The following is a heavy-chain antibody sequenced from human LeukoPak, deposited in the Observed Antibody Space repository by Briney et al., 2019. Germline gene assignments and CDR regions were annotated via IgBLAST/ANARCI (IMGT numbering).Heavy chain of an antibody. V-gene: IGHV3-11*04. CDR1: GFTFSDYY. D-gene: IGHD3-3*01. Sequence: PGGSLRLSCAASGFTFSDYYMSWFRQAPGKGLEWVSYISSSSSTIYYADSVKGRFTISRDNAKNSLYLQMNSLRAEDTAVYYCARGTIFYPFDYWGQGTLVTVSS. CDR3: ARGTIFYPFDY. CDR2: ISSSSSTI. J-gene: IGHJ4*02.